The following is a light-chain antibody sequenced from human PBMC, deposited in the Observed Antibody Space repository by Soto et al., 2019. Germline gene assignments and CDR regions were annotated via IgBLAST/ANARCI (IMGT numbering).Light chain of an antibody. CDR1: QSITTY. J-gene: IGKJ1*01. CDR2: AAS. V-gene: IGKV1-39*01. CDR3: QQSFNTPRT. Sequence: DIQMTQSPSSLSASVGDRVTITCRASQSITTYLNWYQQKPGKAPKLLIYAASSLQSGVPSRFSGSGSGTDFTLTISSLQPEDVAAYFCQQSFNTPRTFGQGTRVEIK.